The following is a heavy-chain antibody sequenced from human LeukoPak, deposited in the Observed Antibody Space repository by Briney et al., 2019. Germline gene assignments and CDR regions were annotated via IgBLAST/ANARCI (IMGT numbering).Heavy chain of an antibody. CDR1: GFTFNSYS. CDR2: ISSSSSYI. D-gene: IGHD3-3*01. CDR3: ARVGLDFWSGYYVLDY. V-gene: IGHV3-21*01. Sequence: GGSLRLSCAASGFTFNSYSMNWVRQAPGKGLEWVSSISSSSSYIYYADSVKGRFTISRDNAKNSLYLQMNSLRAEDTAVYYCARVGLDFWSGYYVLDYWGQGTLVTVSS. J-gene: IGHJ4*02.